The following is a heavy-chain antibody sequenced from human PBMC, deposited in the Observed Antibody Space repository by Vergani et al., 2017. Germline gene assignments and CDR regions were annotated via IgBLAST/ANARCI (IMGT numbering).Heavy chain of an antibody. D-gene: IGHD3-16*01. CDR2: ISVYSGDT. J-gene: IGHJ4*02. V-gene: IGHV1-18*01. CDR1: GYTFSSYG. CDR3: ARGERTGAARY. Sequence: QVQLVQSGGEVKKPGASVKVSCKASGYTFSSYGITWVRLAPGQGLEWMGWISVYSGDTSYAQKLQDRITMTTDTSTSTAYMELRSLRSDDTAVYYCARGERTGAARYWGQGTLVTVSS.